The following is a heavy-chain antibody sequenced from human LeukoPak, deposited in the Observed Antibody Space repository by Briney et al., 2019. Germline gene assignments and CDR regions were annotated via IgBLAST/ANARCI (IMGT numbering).Heavy chain of an antibody. CDR2: IYYSGST. CDR1: GGSISSSSYY. CDR3: ARLQISGSGRLDY. Sequence: SETLSLTCTVSGGSISSSSYYWGWIRQPPGKGLEWIGSIYYSGSTYYNPSLKSRVTISVDTSKNQFSLKLSAVTAADTAVYYCARLQISGSGRLDYWGQGTLVTVSS. D-gene: IGHD3-10*01. V-gene: IGHV4-39*01. J-gene: IGHJ4*02.